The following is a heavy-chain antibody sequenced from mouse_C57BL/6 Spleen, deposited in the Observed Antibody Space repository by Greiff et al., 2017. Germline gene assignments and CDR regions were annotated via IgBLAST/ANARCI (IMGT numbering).Heavy chain of an antibody. V-gene: IGHV1-80*01. Sequence: QVQLKQSGAELVKPGASVKISCKASGYAFSSYWMNWVKQRPGKGLEWIGQIYPGDGDTNYNGKFKGKATLTAAKSSSTAYMQLSSLTSEDSAVYFCAREDGLYDGYSPGFAYWGQGTLVTVSA. D-gene: IGHD2-3*01. CDR2: IYPGDGDT. J-gene: IGHJ3*01. CDR3: AREDGLYDGYSPGFAY. CDR1: GYAFSSYW.